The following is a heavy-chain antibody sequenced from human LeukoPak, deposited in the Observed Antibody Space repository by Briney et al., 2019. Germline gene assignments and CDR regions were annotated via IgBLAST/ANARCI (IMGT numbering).Heavy chain of an antibody. Sequence: GGSLRLSCAASGFIFNNYEVKWVRQAPGKGLEWVSSISRSGSDIHYADSVKGRFAISRDNAKNSLYLQMNSLAAEDTAVYYCARDLAYDYNYFYYGLDVWGQGTTVTVSS. CDR3: ARDLAYDYNYFYYGLDV. D-gene: IGHD5-24*01. J-gene: IGHJ6*02. CDR2: ISRSGSDI. CDR1: GFIFNNYE. V-gene: IGHV3-48*03.